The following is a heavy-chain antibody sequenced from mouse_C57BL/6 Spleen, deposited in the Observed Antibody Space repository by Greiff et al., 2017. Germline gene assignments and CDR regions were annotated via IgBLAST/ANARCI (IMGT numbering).Heavy chain of an antibody. J-gene: IGHJ3*01. V-gene: IGHV1-82*01. CDR1: GYAFSSSW. CDR2: IYPGDGDT. D-gene: IGHD2-4*01. CDR3: AIDSLFAD. Sequence: VKLMESGPELVKPGASVTISCTASGYAFSSSWMNWVKQRPGKGLEWIGRIYPGDGDTHYNGKFKGKATLTAYKSSSTAYMQLSSLTSEDSAVYFCAIDSLFADWGQGTLVTVSA.